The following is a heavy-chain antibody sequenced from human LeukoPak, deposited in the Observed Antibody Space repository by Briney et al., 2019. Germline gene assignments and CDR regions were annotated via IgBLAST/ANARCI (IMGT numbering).Heavy chain of an antibody. D-gene: IGHD6-6*01. CDR3: ARGPGSIAARPGRSDY. CDR2: INPNSGGT. J-gene: IGHJ4*02. Sequence: ASVKVSCKASGYTFTGYYMHWVRQAPGQGLEWMGWINPNSGGTNYAQKFQGRVTMTRDTSISTAYMELSRLRSDDTAVYYCARGPGSIAARPGRSDYWGQGTLVTVSS. CDR1: GYTFTGYY. V-gene: IGHV1-2*02.